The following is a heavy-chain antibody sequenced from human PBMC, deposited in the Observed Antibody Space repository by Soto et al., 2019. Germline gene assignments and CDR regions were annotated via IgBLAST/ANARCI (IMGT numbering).Heavy chain of an antibody. Sequence: SVKVSCKASGVTFSSYAISWVRQAPGQGIEWMGGIIPIFGTANYAQKFQGRVTITADESTSTAYMELSSLRSEDTAVYYCARDSIQLQYYGMDVWGQGTTVPVSS. CDR1: GVTFSSYA. CDR3: ARDSIQLQYYGMDV. V-gene: IGHV1-69*13. D-gene: IGHD5-18*01. J-gene: IGHJ6*02. CDR2: IIPIFGTA.